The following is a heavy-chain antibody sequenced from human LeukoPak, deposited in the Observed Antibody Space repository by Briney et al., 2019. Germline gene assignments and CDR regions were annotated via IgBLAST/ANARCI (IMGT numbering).Heavy chain of an antibody. CDR1: GYTLTELS. CDR2: FDPEDGET. J-gene: IGHJ6*02. V-gene: IGHV1-24*01. D-gene: IGHD3-10*01. Sequence: ASVKVSCKVSGYTLTELSMHWVRQAPGKGLEWMGGFDPEDGETIYAQRFQGRVTMTEDTSTDTAYMELSSLRSEDTAVYYCATCLHTCIGGYYGMDVWGQGTTVTVSS. CDR3: ATCLHTCIGGYYGMDV.